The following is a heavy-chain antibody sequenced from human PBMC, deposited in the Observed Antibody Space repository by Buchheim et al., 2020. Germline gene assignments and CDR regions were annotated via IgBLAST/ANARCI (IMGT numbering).Heavy chain of an antibody. Sequence: EVQLVESGGGLVQPGGSLRLSCAASGFTFSSYWMSWVRQAPGKGLEWVANIKQDGSEKYYVDSVKGRFTISRDNAKNILYLQMNNVRVEDTAIYWCSRYSSTKDKNWGQGTL. J-gene: IGHJ4*02. CDR3: SRYSSTKDKN. V-gene: IGHV3-7*01. CDR1: GFTFSSYW. D-gene: IGHD2-2*01. CDR2: IKQDGSEK.